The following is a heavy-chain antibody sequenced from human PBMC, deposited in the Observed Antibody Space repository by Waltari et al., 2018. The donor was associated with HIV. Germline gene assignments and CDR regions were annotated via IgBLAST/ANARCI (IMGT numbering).Heavy chain of an antibody. J-gene: IGHJ4*02. CDR2: INPNSGGT. V-gene: IGHV1-2*06. CDR1: GYTFTGYN. CDR3: ARAMITFGGVDRYYFDY. Sequence: QVQLVQSGAEVKKPGASVKVSCKASGYTFTGYNMHWVRQAPGQGLEWMGRINPNSGGTNYAQKFQGRVTMTRDTSISTAYMELSRLRSDDTAVYYCARAMITFGGVDRYYFDYWGQGTLVTVSS. D-gene: IGHD3-16*01.